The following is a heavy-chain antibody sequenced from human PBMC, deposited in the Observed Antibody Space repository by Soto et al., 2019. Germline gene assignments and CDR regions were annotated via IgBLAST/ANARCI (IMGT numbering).Heavy chain of an antibody. V-gene: IGHV3-7*01. D-gene: IGHD3-3*01. J-gene: IGHJ4*02. CDR3: VHSITIFGVATEN. CDR1: GFTFSSYW. CDR2: IKQDGSEK. Sequence: PGGSLRLSCAASGFTFSSYWMSWVRQAPGKGQEWVANIKQDGSEKYYVDSVKGRFTISRDNAKNSLYLQMNSLRAEDTAVYYCVHSITIFGVATENWGQGTLVTVSS.